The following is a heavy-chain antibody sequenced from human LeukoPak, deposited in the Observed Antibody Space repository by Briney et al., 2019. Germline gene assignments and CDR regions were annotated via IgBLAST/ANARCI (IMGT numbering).Heavy chain of an antibody. Sequence: GGSLRLSCAASGFTFSSFAMSWVRQAPGKGLEWVSSIGGTGTVTYYGDSVKGRFTISRDNSKKTVHLERSGLRADDTAVYYCAKDLYGDGGYCFEYWGQGTLVTVSS. CDR1: GFTFSSFA. J-gene: IGHJ4*02. CDR3: AKDLYGDGGYCFEY. V-gene: IGHV3-23*01. CDR2: IGGTGTVT. D-gene: IGHD2-21*01.